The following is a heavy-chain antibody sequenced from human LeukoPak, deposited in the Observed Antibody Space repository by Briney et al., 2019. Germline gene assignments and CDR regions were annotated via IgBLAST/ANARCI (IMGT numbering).Heavy chain of an antibody. V-gene: IGHV4-4*07. J-gene: IGHJ3*02. CDR2: IYTSGST. Sequence: SETLSLTCTVSGGSISSFYWSWIRQPAGKALEWIGRIYTSGSTNYNPSLKSRVTMSVDTSKNQFSLKLSSVTAADTAVYYCARHDSSGPYNAFDIWGQGTMVTVSS. D-gene: IGHD3-22*01. CDR1: GGSISSFY. CDR3: ARHDSSGPYNAFDI.